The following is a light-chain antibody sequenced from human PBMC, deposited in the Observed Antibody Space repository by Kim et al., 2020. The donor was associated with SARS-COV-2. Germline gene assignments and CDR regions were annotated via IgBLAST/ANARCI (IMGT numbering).Light chain of an antibody. CDR1: LSVSSSY. Sequence: SPRERATLSSRASLSVSSSYLAWYQQKPGQAPRLLIYGASSRATAIPDRLSGSGSGTDFTLTISRLEPEDFAVYYCQQYGSSPKTFGGGTKGDIK. CDR2: GAS. CDR3: QQYGSSPKT. V-gene: IGKV3-20*01. J-gene: IGKJ4*01.